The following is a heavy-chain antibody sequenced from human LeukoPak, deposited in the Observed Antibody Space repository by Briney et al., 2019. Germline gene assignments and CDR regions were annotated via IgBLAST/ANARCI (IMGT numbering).Heavy chain of an antibody. CDR1: IYTLATYF. J-gene: IGHJ4*02. D-gene: IGHD2-21*02. Sequence: SVKVSCTTSIYTLATYFMQWVRQAPEQGLERMGYIQPNSGVTHYAQKFRGRVAMAGDTSLSTAYIELRGLTSDDTAIYYCARLTYCGSDCYFNFDYWGQGTLVTVSS. CDR3: ARLTYCGSDCYFNFDY. V-gene: IGHV1-2*02. CDR2: IQPNSGVT.